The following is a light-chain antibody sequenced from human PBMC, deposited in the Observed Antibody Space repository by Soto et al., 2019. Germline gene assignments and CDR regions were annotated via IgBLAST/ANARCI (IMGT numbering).Light chain of an antibody. Sequence: IQLTQSPSSLSASVGDRVTITCRASQGISSYLAWYQQKPGKAPKLLIYAASTLQSGVPSRFSGSGSGTDFTLTISRLQPEDFATYYCQQLNSLFTFGPGTKVDIK. CDR2: AAS. J-gene: IGKJ3*01. CDR1: QGISSY. CDR3: QQLNSLFT. V-gene: IGKV1-9*01.